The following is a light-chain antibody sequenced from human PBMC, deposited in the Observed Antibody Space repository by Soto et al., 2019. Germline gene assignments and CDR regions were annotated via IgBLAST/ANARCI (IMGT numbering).Light chain of an antibody. CDR1: QSVSSK. CDR2: GAS. V-gene: IGKV3-15*01. Sequence: ELVLTQSPGTLSLSPGERATLSCRSSQSVSSKLAWYQQKPGQAPRLLIYGASTRATGIPARFSGSGSGTEFTLTISSLQSEDLAVYYCQQYNNWPPITVGQGTRLEIK. J-gene: IGKJ5*01. CDR3: QQYNNWPPIT.